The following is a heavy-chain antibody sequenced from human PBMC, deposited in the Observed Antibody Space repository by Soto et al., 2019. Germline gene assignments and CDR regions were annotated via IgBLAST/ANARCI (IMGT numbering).Heavy chain of an antibody. D-gene: IGHD3-10*01. Sequence: QVQLVQSGAEVKEPGDSVRVSCEASGYTFPSYYIHWVRQAPGQGLEWMGWINPKFGDTTYAQDFQGRVSMTRDMSSSTVYMELSRLTSDDTAIYYCARNLDYYYGPGSGNGHGFWGQGTTVTVFS. CDR1: GYTFPSYY. V-gene: IGHV1-2*02. J-gene: IGHJ6*02. CDR3: ARNLDYYYGPGSGNGHGF. CDR2: INPKFGDT.